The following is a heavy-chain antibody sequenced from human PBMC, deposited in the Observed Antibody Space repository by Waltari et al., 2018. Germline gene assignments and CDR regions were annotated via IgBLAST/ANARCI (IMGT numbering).Heavy chain of an antibody. V-gene: IGHV3-9*01. J-gene: IGHJ4*02. Sequence: EVQLVESGGGLVQPGRSLRLSCAASGFTFNDYAMHWVRQAPGKGLEWVSGISWKSDKIGYADSVKGRFTISRDNAKNSLYLQMNSLRPKDTAFYYCGKGRTYYYDSSGYQVDSWGQGTLVTVSS. CDR2: ISWKSDKI. D-gene: IGHD3-22*01. CDR1: GFTFNDYA. CDR3: GKGRTYYYDSSGYQVDS.